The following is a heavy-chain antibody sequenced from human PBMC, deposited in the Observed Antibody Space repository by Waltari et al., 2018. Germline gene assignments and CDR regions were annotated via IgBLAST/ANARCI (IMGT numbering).Heavy chain of an antibody. CDR2: IKQDGSEK. CDR3: ARYVRPIYYMDV. J-gene: IGHJ6*03. V-gene: IGHV3-7*04. Sequence: EVQLVESGGGLVQPGGSLRLSCVASGCTFSSYFMSWLRQAPGKGLEWVANIKQDGSEKYYVDSVKGRFTISRDNAENSLSLQMNSLRAEDTAVYYCARYVRPIYYMDVWGKGTTVTVSS. CDR1: GCTFSSYF. D-gene: IGHD3-10*02.